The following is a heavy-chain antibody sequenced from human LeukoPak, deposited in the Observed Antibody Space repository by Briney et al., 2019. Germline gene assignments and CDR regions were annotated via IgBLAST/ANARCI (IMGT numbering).Heavy chain of an antibody. D-gene: IGHD5-24*01. CDR2: ISGSEDIT. Sequence: GGSLRLSCSASGFTFSSYTMHWVRQAAGKGLEYVSAISGSEDITKYADSVKGRFSMSRDNSKNTLDLRMISPRAEDTAVYYCVKRDGYKYDYWGQGTLVTVSS. CDR3: VKRDGYKYDY. J-gene: IGHJ4*02. CDR1: GFTFSSYT. V-gene: IGHV3-64D*06.